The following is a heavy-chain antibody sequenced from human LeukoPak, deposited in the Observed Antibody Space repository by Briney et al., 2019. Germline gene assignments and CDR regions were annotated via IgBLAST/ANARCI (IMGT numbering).Heavy chain of an antibody. V-gene: IGHV3-48*01. CDR2: ITGSSTTM. CDR3: ARETPDSSGWD. J-gene: IGHJ4*02. CDR1: GFTFSHYN. Sequence: GGSLRLSCAASGFTFSHYNMNWVRQAPGKGLEWVSYITGSSTTMYYADSVKGRFTISRDNAKNSLYLQMNSLRAEDTAVYYCARETPDSSGWDWGQGTLVTVSS. D-gene: IGHD6-19*01.